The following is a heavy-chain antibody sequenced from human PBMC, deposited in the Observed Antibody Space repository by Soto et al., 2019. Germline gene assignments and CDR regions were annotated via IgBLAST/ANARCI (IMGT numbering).Heavy chain of an antibody. CDR1: GGSLSGDY. J-gene: IGHJ4*02. Sequence: SETLSLTCTVSGGSLSGDYLTWIRQPPGKGLEWIGYIYHSGSTYYNPSLKSRVTISVDRSKNQFSLKLSSVTAADTAVYYCARVYDSSGGIDYWGQGTLVTVSS. CDR3: ARVYDSSGGIDY. D-gene: IGHD3-22*01. CDR2: IYHSGST. V-gene: IGHV4-30-2*01.